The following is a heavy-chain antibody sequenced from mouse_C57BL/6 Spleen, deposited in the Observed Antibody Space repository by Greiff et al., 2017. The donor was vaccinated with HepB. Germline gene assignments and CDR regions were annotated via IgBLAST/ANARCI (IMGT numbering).Heavy chain of an antibody. CDR1: GYAFSSYW. D-gene: IGHD4-1*01. CDR2: IYPGDGDT. CDR3: ARWLELGHLDY. V-gene: IGHV1-80*01. J-gene: IGHJ2*01. Sequence: VQLQESGAELVKPGASVKISCKASGYAFSSYWMNWVKQRPGKGLEWIGQIYPGDGDTNYNGKFKGKATLTADKSSSTAYMQLSSLTSEDSAVYFCARWLELGHLDYWGQGTTLTVSS.